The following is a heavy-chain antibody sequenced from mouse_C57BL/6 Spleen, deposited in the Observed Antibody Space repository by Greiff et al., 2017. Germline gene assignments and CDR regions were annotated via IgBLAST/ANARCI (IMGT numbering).Heavy chain of an antibody. J-gene: IGHJ2*01. CDR2: INPSASET. CDR3: SRSNGDLYAFDY. CDR1: GYTFTDYY. D-gene: IGHD1-1*01. V-gene: IGHV1-61*01. Sequence: QVQLQQPGAELVRPGSSVKLSCKASGYTFTDYYMDWVKQSPGQSLEWIGNINPSASETHYNQKFKDKATLTVDKSSSTAYMQLSSLTSEDSAVYYCSRSNGDLYAFDYWGQGTTVTVSA.